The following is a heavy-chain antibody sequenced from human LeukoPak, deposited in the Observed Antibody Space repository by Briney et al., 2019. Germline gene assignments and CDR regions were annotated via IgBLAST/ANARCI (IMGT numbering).Heavy chain of an antibody. CDR1: GGTFSSYA. D-gene: IGHD1-20*01. CDR3: ARASNWNQNNWFDP. CDR2: IIPIFGTA. V-gene: IGHV1-69*13. Sequence: ASVKVSCKASGGTFSSYAISWVRQAPGQGLEWMGGIIPIFGTANYAQKFQGRVTITADESTSTAYTELSSLRSEDTAVYYCARASNWNQNNWFDPWGQGTLVTVSS. J-gene: IGHJ5*02.